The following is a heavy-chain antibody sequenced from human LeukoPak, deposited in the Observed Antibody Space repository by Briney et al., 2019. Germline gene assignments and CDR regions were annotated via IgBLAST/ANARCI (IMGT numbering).Heavy chain of an antibody. D-gene: IGHD2-2*01. J-gene: IGHJ4*02. CDR1: GFTFSSYA. Sequence: GGSLRLSCAASGFTFSSYAMHWVRQAPGKGLEWVAVISYDGSNKYYADSVKGRFTISRDNSKNTLYLQMNSLRAEDTAVYYCARDMRSYCSSTSCFPFDYWGQGTLVTVSS. V-gene: IGHV3-30*04. CDR3: ARDMRSYCSSTSCFPFDY. CDR2: ISYDGSNK.